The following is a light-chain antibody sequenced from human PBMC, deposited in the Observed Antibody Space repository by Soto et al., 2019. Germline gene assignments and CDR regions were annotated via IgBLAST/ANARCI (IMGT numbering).Light chain of an antibody. Sequence: VVMTQSPATLSVSPGDGVTLSCRASQSLTSNLAWYQHNVGQAHRLLIYGGSVRATGVPARFSGRGSGAEFSLTISSLQSEDFAVYYCQQYDKWPRTFGQGTKLEVK. CDR3: QQYDKWPRT. J-gene: IGKJ1*01. V-gene: IGKV3-15*01. CDR1: QSLTSN. CDR2: GGS.